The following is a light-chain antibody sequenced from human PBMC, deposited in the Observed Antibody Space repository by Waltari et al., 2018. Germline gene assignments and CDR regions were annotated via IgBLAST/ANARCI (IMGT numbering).Light chain of an antibody. V-gene: IGKV3-20*01. Sequence: IVLTQPPGTLSLSPGEGVTLSCRASQSLNRALAWYQQKPGQAPRLLIYNVFNRATDIPDRFSGSGSGTEFSLTISRLEPEDFAVYYCQHYVNLPATFGQGTRVEIK. CDR3: QHYVNLPAT. J-gene: IGKJ1*01. CDR1: QSLNRA. CDR2: NVF.